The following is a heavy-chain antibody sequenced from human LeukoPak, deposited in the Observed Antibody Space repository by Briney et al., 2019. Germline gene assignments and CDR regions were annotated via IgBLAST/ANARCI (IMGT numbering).Heavy chain of an antibody. CDR3: ARDLPRTYYDFWSGYSFYFDY. CDR2: ISAYNGNT. V-gene: IGHV1-18*01. Sequence: ASVKVSCKASGYTFTSYGISWVRQAPGQGLEWMGWISAYNGNTNYAQKLQGRVTMTTDTSTSTAYMELRSLRSDDTAVYYCARDLPRTYYDFWSGYSFYFDYWGQGTLATVSS. J-gene: IGHJ4*02. CDR1: GYTFTSYG. D-gene: IGHD3-3*01.